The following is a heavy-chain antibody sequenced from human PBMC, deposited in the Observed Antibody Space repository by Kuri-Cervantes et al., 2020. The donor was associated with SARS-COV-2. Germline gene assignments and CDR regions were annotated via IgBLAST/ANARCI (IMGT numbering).Heavy chain of an antibody. CDR1: GGSFSGYY. Sequence: SEPLSLTCAVYGGSFSGYYWSWIRQPPGKGLEWIGEINHSGSTNYNPSLKSRVTISVDTSKNQFSLKLSSVTAADTAVYYCAGCPVVPAANPKWGIDYWGQGTLVTVSS. CDR2: INHSGST. D-gene: IGHD2-2*01. J-gene: IGHJ4*02. CDR3: AGCPVVPAANPKWGIDY. V-gene: IGHV4-34*01.